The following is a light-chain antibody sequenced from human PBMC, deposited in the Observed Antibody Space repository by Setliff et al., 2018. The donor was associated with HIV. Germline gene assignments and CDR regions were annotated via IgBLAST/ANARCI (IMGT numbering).Light chain of an antibody. CDR2: EVT. V-gene: IGLV2-14*01. Sequence: QSALTQPASVSGSPGQSITISCTGTSSDVGAYNYVSWYQQHPGKAPQLLIYEVTNRPSGVSNRFSGSKSGNTASLTISGLQAEDEADYHCSSYSINSTPYVFGTGTKVTVL. J-gene: IGLJ1*01. CDR3: SSYSINSTPYV. CDR1: SSDVGAYNY.